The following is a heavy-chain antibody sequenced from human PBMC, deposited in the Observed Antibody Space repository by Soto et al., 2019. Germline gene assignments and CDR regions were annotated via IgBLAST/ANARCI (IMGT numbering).Heavy chain of an antibody. J-gene: IGHJ4*02. Sequence: PSETLSLTCAVYGGSFSGYYLSWIRQPPGKGLEWIGEINHSGSTNYNPSLKSRVTISVDTSKNQFSLKLSSVTAADTAVYYCARGGGAYVQSWSWSPTVTTLDYWGQGTLVTVSS. D-gene: IGHD4-17*01. CDR2: INHSGST. CDR3: ARGGGAYVQSWSWSPTVTTLDY. CDR1: GGSFSGYY. V-gene: IGHV4-34*01.